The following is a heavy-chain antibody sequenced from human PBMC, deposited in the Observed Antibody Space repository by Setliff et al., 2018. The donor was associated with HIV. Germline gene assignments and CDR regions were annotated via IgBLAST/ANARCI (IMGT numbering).Heavy chain of an antibody. V-gene: IGHV4-31*03. CDR3: ARDRSHPPYYMDV. CDR2: IYYSGST. Sequence: SETLSLTCTVSGGSISSAAYYWSWIRQHPGKGLEWIGHIYYSGSTNYNPSLKSRVTISVDTSKNQFSLKLTSVTAADTAVYYCARDRSHPPYYMDVWGKGTTVTVSS. J-gene: IGHJ6*03. CDR1: GGSISSAAYY.